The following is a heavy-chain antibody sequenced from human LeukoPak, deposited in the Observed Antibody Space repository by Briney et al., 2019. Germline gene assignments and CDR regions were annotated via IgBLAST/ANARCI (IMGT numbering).Heavy chain of an antibody. V-gene: IGHV4-39*01. CDR1: GGSISGNYY. CDR3: ARQTTGNWFDP. D-gene: IGHD1-7*01. Sequence: PSETLSLTCTVSGGSISGNYYWAWVRQPPGKGLEWIVTAHYTGTTYYNPYLESRVTISVDTSKNQFSLKLTSVTAADTAVYYCARQTTGNWFDPWGQGTLVTVSS. CDR2: AHYTGTT. J-gene: IGHJ5*02.